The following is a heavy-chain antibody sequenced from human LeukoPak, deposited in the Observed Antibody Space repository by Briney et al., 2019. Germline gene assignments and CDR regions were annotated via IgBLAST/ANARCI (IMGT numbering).Heavy chain of an antibody. Sequence: PSETLSLTCTVSGGSISSYYWSWIRQPAGKGLEWIGRIYTSGSTNYNPSLKSRVTMSVDTSKNQFSLKLSSVTAADTAVYYCASTDIVVVPAGYYYMDVWGKGTTVTISS. V-gene: IGHV4-4*07. CDR2: IYTSGST. CDR1: GGSISSYY. D-gene: IGHD2-2*01. J-gene: IGHJ6*03. CDR3: ASTDIVVVPAGYYYMDV.